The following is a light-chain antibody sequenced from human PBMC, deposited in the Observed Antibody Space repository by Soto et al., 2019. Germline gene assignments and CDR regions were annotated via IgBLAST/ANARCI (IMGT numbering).Light chain of an antibody. Sequence: ENVLTQSPGTLSLSPGERATLSCRASQSVSSNYLAWYQQKPGQAPRLLIYDASSRTTGIPDRFSGSGSGTDFTLTITRLEPEDFAVYYCQQYGSSPYTFGQGTRLEIK. CDR2: DAS. J-gene: IGKJ2*01. V-gene: IGKV3-20*01. CDR1: QSVSSNY. CDR3: QQYGSSPYT.